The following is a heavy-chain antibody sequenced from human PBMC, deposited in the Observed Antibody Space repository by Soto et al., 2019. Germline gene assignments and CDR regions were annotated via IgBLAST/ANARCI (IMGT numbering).Heavy chain of an antibody. D-gene: IGHD2-2*01. V-gene: IGHV1-18*01. CDR3: ARVGDCSSTSCRYYYYYGMDV. CDR1: GYTFTNYG. J-gene: IGHJ6*02. Sequence: QVQLVQSGAEVKKPGASVKVSCKASGYTFTNYGISWVRQAPGQGLEWMGWISAYNGNTNYAQKLQGRVTRTTATSTSTAYMELRSLRSDDTAVYYCARVGDCSSTSCRYYYYYGMDVWGQGTTVTVSS. CDR2: ISAYNGNT.